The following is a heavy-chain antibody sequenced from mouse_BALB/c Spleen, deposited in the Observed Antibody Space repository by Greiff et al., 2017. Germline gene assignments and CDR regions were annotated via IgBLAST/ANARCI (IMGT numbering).Heavy chain of an antibody. CDR2: ISYSGST. Sequence: EVQLQESGPGLVKPSQSLSLTCTVTGYSITSDYAWNWIRQFPGNKLEWMGYISYSGSTSYNPSLKSRISITRDTSKNQFFLQLNSVTTEDTATYYCARSRGTGYFDVWGAGTTVTVSS. CDR1: GYSITSDYA. CDR3: ARSRGTGYFDV. J-gene: IGHJ1*01. V-gene: IGHV3-2*02. D-gene: IGHD2-14*01.